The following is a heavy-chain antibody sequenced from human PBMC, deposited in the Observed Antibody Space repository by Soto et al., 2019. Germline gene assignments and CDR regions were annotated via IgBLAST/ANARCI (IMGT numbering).Heavy chain of an antibody. CDR3: TRGLARPNY. Sequence: EAQLVESGGGLVPPGGSLRLSCADSGFTFSSHWMTWVRQAPGKGLEWVASIKEDGSEKFYVDSVKGRFTISRDNAKSSLFLQMNSLRAEDTAVYYCTRGLARPNYWGQGTLVTVSS. D-gene: IGHD6-6*01. CDR2: IKEDGSEK. CDR1: GFTFSSHW. J-gene: IGHJ4*02. V-gene: IGHV3-7*03.